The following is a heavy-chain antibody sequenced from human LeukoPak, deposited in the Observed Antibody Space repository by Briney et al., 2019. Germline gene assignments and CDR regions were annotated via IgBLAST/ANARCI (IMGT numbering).Heavy chain of an antibody. CDR1: GYTFTGYY. Sequence: ASVKVSCKACGYTFTGYYMHWVRQAPGQGLECMGRINPNRGGANYARKFQGRVTMTRATSISTAYMELSRLRSDDTAVYYCARDFCGGDCYSRSTYMDVWGKGTTVTVSS. D-gene: IGHD2-21*02. CDR2: INPNRGGA. V-gene: IGHV1-2*06. CDR3: ARDFCGGDCYSRSTYMDV. J-gene: IGHJ6*04.